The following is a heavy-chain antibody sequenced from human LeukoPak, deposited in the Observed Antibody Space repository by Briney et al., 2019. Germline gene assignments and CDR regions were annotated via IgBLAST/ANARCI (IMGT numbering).Heavy chain of an antibody. CDR2: INHSGST. CDR1: GGSFSGYY. J-gene: IGHJ5*02. D-gene: IGHD3-10*01. Sequence: SETLSLTCAVYGGSFSGYYWSWIRQPPGKGLEWIGEINHSGSTNYNPSLKSRVTISVDTSKNQFSLKLSSVTAADTAVYYCARLFSVGSGRPGWFDPWGQGTLVTVSS. V-gene: IGHV4-34*01. CDR3: ARLFSVGSGRPGWFDP.